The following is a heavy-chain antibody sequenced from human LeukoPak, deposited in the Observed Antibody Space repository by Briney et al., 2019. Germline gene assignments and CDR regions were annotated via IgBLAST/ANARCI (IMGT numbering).Heavy chain of an antibody. CDR3: SIWFRELLLEY. V-gene: IGHV3-23*01. Sequence: GGSLRLSCAASGFTFRSYVMNWVRQAPGKGLEWVSAISGSGDSTYYADSVKGRFTISRDNSKNTLYLQMNSLRAEDTALYYCSIWFRELLLEYWGQGTLVTVSS. CDR1: GFTFRSYV. D-gene: IGHD3-10*01. J-gene: IGHJ4*02. CDR2: ISGSGDST.